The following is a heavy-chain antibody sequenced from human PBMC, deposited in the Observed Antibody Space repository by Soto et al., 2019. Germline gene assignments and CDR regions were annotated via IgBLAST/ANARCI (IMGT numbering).Heavy chain of an antibody. V-gene: IGHV4-59*01. J-gene: IGHJ6*02. D-gene: IGHD5-18*01. CDR1: GGSISSYY. CDR3: ARDVGIHPLNYGMDV. Sequence: QVQLQESGPGLVKPSETLSLTCTVSGGSISSYYWSWIRQPPGKGLERFGYIYYNESTNYNPSLKRRVTISVDTSKNQFSLTQSSVTAADTAVYYCARDVGIHPLNYGMDVWGQATTVTVSS. CDR2: IYYNEST.